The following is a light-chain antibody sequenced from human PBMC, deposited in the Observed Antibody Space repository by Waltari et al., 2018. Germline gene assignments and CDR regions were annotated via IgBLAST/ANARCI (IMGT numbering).Light chain of an antibody. CDR1: SSDVGAYLY. CDR3: SSYAGRNTVV. Sequence: QSALTQPPSASGSPGQSVTIPCTGTSSDVGAYLYISWYQQHPGKAPKLIIYEVTKRPSGVPDRFSGSKSGNTASLTVSGLQAEDEADYYCSSYAGRNTVVFGGGTKLTVL. V-gene: IGLV2-8*01. CDR2: EVT. J-gene: IGLJ3*02.